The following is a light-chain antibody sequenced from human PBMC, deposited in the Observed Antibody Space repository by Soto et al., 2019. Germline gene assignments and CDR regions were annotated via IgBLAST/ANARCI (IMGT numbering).Light chain of an antibody. CDR2: GAS. V-gene: IGKV3-20*01. Sequence: EIVLTQSPGTLSLSPGERATLSCRASQSVPNNFVAWYQQKSGQAPRPLMFGASLRAAGVPDRFRGSGSGTDFTLTISRLEPEDFAVYHCQQYGSSTTFGQGTKVDIK. J-gene: IGKJ1*01. CDR3: QQYGSSTT. CDR1: QSVPNNF.